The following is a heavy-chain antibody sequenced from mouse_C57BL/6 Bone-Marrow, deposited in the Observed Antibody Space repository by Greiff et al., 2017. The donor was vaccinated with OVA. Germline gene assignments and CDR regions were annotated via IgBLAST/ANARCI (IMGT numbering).Heavy chain of an antibody. CDR2: IFPRAGST. D-gene: IGHD1-1*01. Sequence: VQLQQSGPELVKPGASVKLSCKASGYTFTSYDINWVKQRPGQGLEWIGWIFPRAGSTKYNEKFKGKATFTVDTSSSTAYMELHSLTSEDSAVFSCARRGITTGADWDFDVWGTGTTVTVSA. V-gene: IGHV1-85*01. CDR3: ARRGITTGADWDFDV. CDR1: GYTFTSYD. J-gene: IGHJ1*03.